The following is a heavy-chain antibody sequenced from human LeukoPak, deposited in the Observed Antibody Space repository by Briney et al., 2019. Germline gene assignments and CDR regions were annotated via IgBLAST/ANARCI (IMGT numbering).Heavy chain of an antibody. Sequence: GGSLRLSCAASGFTFDDYAMHWVRQAPGKGLEWVSGISWNSGSIGYADSVKGRFTISRDNAKNSLYLQMNSLRAEDMALYYCAKEGYYCGSGRHKGYFDYWGQGTLVTVSS. CDR1: GFTFDDYA. J-gene: IGHJ4*02. D-gene: IGHD3-10*01. CDR2: ISWNSGSI. CDR3: AKEGYYCGSGRHKGYFDY. V-gene: IGHV3-9*03.